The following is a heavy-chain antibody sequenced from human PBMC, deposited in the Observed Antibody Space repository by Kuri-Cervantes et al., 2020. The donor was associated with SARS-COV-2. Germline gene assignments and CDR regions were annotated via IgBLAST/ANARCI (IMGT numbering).Heavy chain of an antibody. V-gene: IGHV4-38-2*02. CDR2: IYHSGST. CDR3: ARVSLTAMVP. D-gene: IGHD5-18*01. Sequence: SETLSLTCTVSGYSISSGYYWGWIRQPPGKGLEWIGSIYHSGSTYYNPSLKSRVTISVDTSKNQFSLKLSSVTAADTAVYYCARVSLTAMVPWGQGTLVTVSS. CDR1: GYSISSGYY. J-gene: IGHJ5*02.